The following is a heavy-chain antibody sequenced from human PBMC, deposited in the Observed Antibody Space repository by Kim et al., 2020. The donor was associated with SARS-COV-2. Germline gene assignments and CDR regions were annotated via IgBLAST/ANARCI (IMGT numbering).Heavy chain of an antibody. CDR1: GFTFSSYG. Sequence: GGSLRLSCAASGFTFSSYGMHWVRQAPGKGLEWVAVIWYDGSNKYYADSVKGRFTISRDNSKNTLYLQMNSLRAEDTAVYYCAREEGSGWYVRNRHQHWGQGTLVTVSS. CDR3: AREEGSGWYVRNRHQH. J-gene: IGHJ1*01. CDR2: IWYDGSNK. D-gene: IGHD6-19*01. V-gene: IGHV3-33*01.